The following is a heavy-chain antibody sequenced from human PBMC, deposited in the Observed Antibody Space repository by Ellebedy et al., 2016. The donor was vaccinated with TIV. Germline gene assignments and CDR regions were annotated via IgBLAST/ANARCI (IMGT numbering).Heavy chain of an antibody. CDR2: IYHSGST. CDR3: ARKYGSGDYYDSSIYYPFDF. D-gene: IGHD3-22*01. Sequence: GSLRLXXAVSGASISSPNWWSWVRQPPGKGLEWIGEIYHSGSTNYNPSLKSRVTISVDKSKNQFSLKLSSVTAADTAMYYCARKYGSGDYYDSSIYYPFDFWGQGTLVTVSS. V-gene: IGHV4-4*02. J-gene: IGHJ4*02. CDR1: GASISSPNW.